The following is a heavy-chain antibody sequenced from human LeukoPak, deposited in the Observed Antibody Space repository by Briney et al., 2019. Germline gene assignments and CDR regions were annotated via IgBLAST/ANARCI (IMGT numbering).Heavy chain of an antibody. J-gene: IGHJ3*02. CDR1: GFXFNSYE. CDR3: ARDGYSYGHDAFDI. V-gene: IGHV3-48*03. CDR2: ISSSGNNI. D-gene: IGHD5-18*01. Sequence: PGGSLRLSCAASGFXFNSYEMNWVRQAPGKGLEWVSYISSSGNNIYYADSVKGRFTISRDNAKNSLYLQMNSLRAEDTAAYYCARDGYSYGHDAFDIWGQGTMVTVSS.